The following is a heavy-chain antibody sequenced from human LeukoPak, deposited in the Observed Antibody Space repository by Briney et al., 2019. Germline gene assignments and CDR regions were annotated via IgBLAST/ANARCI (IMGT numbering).Heavy chain of an antibody. CDR1: GFTFSSYW. J-gene: IGHJ4*02. Sequence: GGSLRLSCAASGFTFSSYWMSWVRQAPGKGLEWVANIKQDGSEKYYVDSVKGRFTISRDNAKNSLYLQMNSLRAEDTAVYYCARDLEHRAQYSSGYFDYWGQGTLVTVSS. CDR3: ARDLEHRAQYSSGYFDY. CDR2: IKQDGSEK. D-gene: IGHD6-19*01. V-gene: IGHV3-7*01.